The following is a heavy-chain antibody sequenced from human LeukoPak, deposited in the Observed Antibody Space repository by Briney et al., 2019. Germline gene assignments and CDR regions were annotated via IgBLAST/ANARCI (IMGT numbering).Heavy chain of an antibody. CDR2: ISSSSSYI. Sequence: RTGGSLRLSCEASGFTFSSYSMNWVRQAPGKGLEWVSSISSSSSYIYYADSVKGRFTISRDNAKNSLYLQMNSLRAEDTAVYYCAKVWGSGWYYLHFDYWGQGTLVTVSS. CDR3: AKVWGSGWYYLHFDY. CDR1: GFTFSSYS. V-gene: IGHV3-21*04. D-gene: IGHD6-19*01. J-gene: IGHJ4*02.